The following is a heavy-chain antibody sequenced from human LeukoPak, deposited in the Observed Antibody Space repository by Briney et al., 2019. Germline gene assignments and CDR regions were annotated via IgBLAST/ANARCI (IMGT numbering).Heavy chain of an antibody. CDR1: GGTFSSYA. J-gene: IGHJ3*02. V-gene: IGHV1-69*06. D-gene: IGHD6-13*01. Sequence: ASVNVSYKASGGTFSSYAISWVRQAPGQGLEWMGGIIPIFGTANYAQKFQGRVTITADKSTSTAYMELSSLRSEDTAVYYCARDLETAAAAFDIWGQGTMVTVSS. CDR2: IIPIFGTA. CDR3: ARDLETAAAAFDI.